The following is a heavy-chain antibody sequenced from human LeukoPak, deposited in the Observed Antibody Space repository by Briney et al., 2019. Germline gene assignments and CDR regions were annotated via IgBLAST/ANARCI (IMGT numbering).Heavy chain of an antibody. V-gene: IGHV1-24*01. Sequence: GASVKVSCKVSGYTHTELSMHWVRQAPGKGLEWMGGFDPEDGETIYAQKFQGRVTMTEDTSTDTAYMELSSLRSEDTAVYYCAAVGATRSPFDYWGQGTLVTVSS. D-gene: IGHD1-26*01. CDR2: FDPEDGET. J-gene: IGHJ4*02. CDR3: AAVGATRSPFDY. CDR1: GYTHTELS.